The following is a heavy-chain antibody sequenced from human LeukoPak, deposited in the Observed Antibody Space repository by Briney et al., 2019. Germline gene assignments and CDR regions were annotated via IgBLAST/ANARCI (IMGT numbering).Heavy chain of an antibody. V-gene: IGHV3-23*01. CDR3: AKEVVAATGGYFDY. CDR2: ISGSGGST. Sequence: GGSLRLSCAASGFTLSDYHMSWARQAPGKGLEWVSAISGSGGSTYYADSVKGRFTISRDNSKNTLYLQMNSLRAEDTAVYYCAKEVVAATGGYFDYWGQGTLVTVSS. J-gene: IGHJ4*02. D-gene: IGHD2-15*01. CDR1: GFTLSDYH.